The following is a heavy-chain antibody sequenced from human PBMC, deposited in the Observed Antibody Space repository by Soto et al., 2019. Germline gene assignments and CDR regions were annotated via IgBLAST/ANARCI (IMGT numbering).Heavy chain of an antibody. J-gene: IGHJ5*02. D-gene: IGHD6-13*01. CDR2: IYYSGST. V-gene: IGHV4-31*03. CDR1: GGSISSGGYY. Sequence: PSETLSLTCTVSGGSISSGGYYWSWIRQHPGKGLEWIGYIYYSGSTYYNPSLKSRVTISVDTSKNQFSLKLSSVTAADTAVYYCARRLQLVRGGNCFDPWGQGTLVTVSS. CDR3: ARRLQLVRGGNCFDP.